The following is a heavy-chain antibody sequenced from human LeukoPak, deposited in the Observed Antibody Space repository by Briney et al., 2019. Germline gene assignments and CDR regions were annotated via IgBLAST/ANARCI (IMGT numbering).Heavy chain of an antibody. CDR1: GGSISNSSYY. Sequence: SETLSLTCTVSGGSISNSSYYWGWIRQPPGKGLEWIGSIYYSGSTYYNPSLKSRVPISVDTSKTQFSLRLSSVTAADTAVYYCARHGYCTNGVCYPPDYWGQGTLVTVSS. V-gene: IGHV4-39*01. D-gene: IGHD2-8*01. CDR2: IYYSGST. J-gene: IGHJ4*02. CDR3: ARHGYCTNGVCYPPDY.